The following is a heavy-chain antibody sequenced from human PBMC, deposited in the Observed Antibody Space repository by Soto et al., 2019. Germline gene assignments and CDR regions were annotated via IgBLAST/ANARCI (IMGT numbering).Heavy chain of an antibody. CDR2: IYYSGST. CDR3: ARDLDYGVYPGNHYFDY. D-gene: IGHD3-10*01. V-gene: IGHV4-31*03. J-gene: IGHJ4*02. Sequence: QVQLQESGPGLVKPSQTLSLTCTVSGGSISSGGYYWSWIRQHPGKGLEWIGYIYYSGSTYYNPSLKSRVTVSVDTSKNQFSLKLSSVTAADTAVYYCARDLDYGVYPGNHYFDYWGQGTLVTVSS. CDR1: GGSISSGGYY.